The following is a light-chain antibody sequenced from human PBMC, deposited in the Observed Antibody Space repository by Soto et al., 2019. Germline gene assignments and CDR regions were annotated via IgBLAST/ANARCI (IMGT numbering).Light chain of an antibody. CDR2: WAS. Sequence: DIVMTQSPDSLAVSLGERATINCKSSQSVLYSSNNKNYLAWYQQKPGQPPKLLIYWASTRESGVPDRFSGSGSGTDFTLTISSLQAEDVAFYYCQQYYSTLSGFGGGTKVEIK. J-gene: IGKJ4*01. V-gene: IGKV4-1*01. CDR3: QQYYSTLSG. CDR1: QSVLYSSNNKNY.